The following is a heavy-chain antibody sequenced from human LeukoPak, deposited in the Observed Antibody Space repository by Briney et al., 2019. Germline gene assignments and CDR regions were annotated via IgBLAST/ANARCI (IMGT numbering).Heavy chain of an antibody. CDR3: ARGSYYYASSGYYYRSICDY. CDR1: GFTFSSYE. D-gene: IGHD3-22*01. J-gene: IGHJ4*02. V-gene: IGHV3-48*03. Sequence: GGSLRLSCAASGFTFSSYEMNWVRQAPGKGLEWVSYISSSGSTIYYADSVKGRFTISRDNAKNSLYLQMNSLRAEDTAVYYCARGSYYYASSGYYYRSICDYWGQGTLVTVSS. CDR2: ISSSGSTI.